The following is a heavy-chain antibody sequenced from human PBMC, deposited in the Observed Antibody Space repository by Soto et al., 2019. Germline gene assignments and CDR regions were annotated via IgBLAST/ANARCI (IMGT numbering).Heavy chain of an antibody. Sequence: QVQLQESGPGLVKPSETLSLTCIVSGGSISSYYWSWIRQPPGKGLEWVGYIYYSGSTNYNPSLKSRVTISVDTSKNQFSLKLTSVTAADTAVYYCARADYYDSSGYRKSHWYLDLWGRGTLVTVSS. V-gene: IGHV4-59*01. CDR2: IYYSGST. CDR3: ARADYYDSSGYRKSHWYLDL. J-gene: IGHJ2*01. CDR1: GGSISSYY. D-gene: IGHD3-22*01.